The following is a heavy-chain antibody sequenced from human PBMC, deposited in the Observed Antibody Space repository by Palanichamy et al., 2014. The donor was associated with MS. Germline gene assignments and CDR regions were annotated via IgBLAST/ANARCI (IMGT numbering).Heavy chain of an antibody. CDR1: GGSINGMGYY. CDR2: INYRGNT. J-gene: IGHJ4*02. V-gene: IGHV4-31*03. CDR3: ARYYDFWSDSQRNYYFDY. D-gene: IGHD3-3*01. Sequence: QVQLQESGPGLVKPSQTLSLTCTVSGGSINGMGYYWNWIRQHPGKGLEWIGNINYRGNTYYTPSLESRMTISLDTSKNQFSLKLTSVTAADTAVYYCARYYDFWSDSQRNYYFDYWGQGALVIVSS.